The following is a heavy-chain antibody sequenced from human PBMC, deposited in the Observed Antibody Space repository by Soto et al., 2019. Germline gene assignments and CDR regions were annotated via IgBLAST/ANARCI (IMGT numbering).Heavy chain of an antibody. CDR2: ISSSSSYT. V-gene: IGHV3-11*06. J-gene: IGHJ6*02. CDR3: ARAKFIKILAAAHGMDV. D-gene: IGHD6-13*01. CDR1: GFTFSDHY. Sequence: QVPLVESGGGLVKPGGSLRLSCAASGFTFSDHYMSWIRQAPGKGLEWVSYISSSSSYTNYADSVKGRFTISRDNAKNSLYLQMNSLRAEDTAVYYCARAKFIKILAAAHGMDVWGQGTTVTVSS.